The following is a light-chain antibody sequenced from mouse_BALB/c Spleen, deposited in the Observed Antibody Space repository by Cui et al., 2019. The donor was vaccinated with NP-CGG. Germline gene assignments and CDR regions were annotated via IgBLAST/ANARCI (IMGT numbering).Light chain of an antibody. CDR1: TGAVTTSNY. Sequence: QAVVPPESASTTSPGETVTLTCRSSTGAVTTSNYANWVQEKPDHLFTGLIGGTNNRVPGVPARFSGSLIGDKAALTITGAQTEDEAIYFCALWYSNHWVFGGGTKLTVL. CDR2: GTN. CDR3: ALWYSNHWV. J-gene: IGLJ1*01. V-gene: IGLV1*01.